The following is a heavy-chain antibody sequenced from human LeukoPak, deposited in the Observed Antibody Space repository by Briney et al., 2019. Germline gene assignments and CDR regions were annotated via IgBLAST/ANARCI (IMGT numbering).Heavy chain of an antibody. J-gene: IGHJ6*03. CDR3: ARVGINCSSTSCYRYYYYMDV. Sequence: SQTLSLTCTVSGGSISSGSYYWRWIRQPAGKGLEWIGRIYTSGSTNYNPSLKSRVTISVDTSKNQFSLKLSSVTAADTAVYYCARVGINCSSTSCYRYYYYMDVWGKGTTVTVSS. CDR2: IYTSGST. D-gene: IGHD2-2*02. CDR1: GGSISSGSYY. V-gene: IGHV4-61*02.